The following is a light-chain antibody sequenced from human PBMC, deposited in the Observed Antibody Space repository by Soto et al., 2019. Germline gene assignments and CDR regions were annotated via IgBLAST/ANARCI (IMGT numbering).Light chain of an antibody. CDR3: CSYVHPNSVL. J-gene: IGLJ3*02. CDR2: EVT. Sequence: QSALTQPASVSGSPGQSITISCTETSSDFGTYNLVSWYQQNPGKAPKLIIYEVTKRPSGVSDRFSGSQSGNTASLTISGLQAEDEDDYYCCSYVHPNSVLFGGGTKLTVL. CDR1: SSDFGTYNL. V-gene: IGLV2-23*02.